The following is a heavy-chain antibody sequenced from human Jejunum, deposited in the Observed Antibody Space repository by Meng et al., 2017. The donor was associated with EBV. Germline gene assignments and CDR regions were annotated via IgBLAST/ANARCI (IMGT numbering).Heavy chain of an antibody. V-gene: IGHV7-4-1*02. J-gene: IGHJ4*02. CDR2: IHFNTGNP. CDR1: AYPITANS. D-gene: IGHD3-16*01. CDR3: ARDRRRGSNDY. Sequence: QVQLVHARSALKHPGASVNVSCKAAAYPITANSYNSGLQHPGRVLEWLVDIHFNTGNPIHDQGFTGRFVFYWDTSASTAYLQISSLTAADTAIYYCARDRRRGSNDYWGQGTLVTVSS.